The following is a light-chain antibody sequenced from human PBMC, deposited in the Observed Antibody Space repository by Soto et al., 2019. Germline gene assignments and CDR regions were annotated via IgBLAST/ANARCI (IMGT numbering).Light chain of an antibody. CDR1: SSDVGSYNR. J-gene: IGLJ1*01. CDR2: LVS. Sequence: QSVLTQPPSVSGSPGQSVTISCTGTSSDVGSYNRVSWFQQPPGTAPKLLIYLVSNRPSGVPDRFSGSKSGNTASLTISGLQAEDEADYYCCSYTTSSTYVFGTGTQLTVL. V-gene: IGLV2-18*02. CDR3: CSYTTSSTYV.